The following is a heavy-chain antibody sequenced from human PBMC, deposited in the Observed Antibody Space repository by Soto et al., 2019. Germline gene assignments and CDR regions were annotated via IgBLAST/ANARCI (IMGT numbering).Heavy chain of an antibody. CDR2: MFHSGRT. Sequence: SETLSLTCTVSGDSISSYFWTWIRQPPGKALEWIGYMFHSGRTNYNPSLTSRVTMSADTSNNQFSLTLTSVTAADTAVYYCAKAVKYYDSTSYDAFAVWGQGIMVTVSS. CDR3: AKAVKYYDSTSYDAFAV. D-gene: IGHD3-22*01. V-gene: IGHV4-59*01. CDR1: GDSISSYF. J-gene: IGHJ3*01.